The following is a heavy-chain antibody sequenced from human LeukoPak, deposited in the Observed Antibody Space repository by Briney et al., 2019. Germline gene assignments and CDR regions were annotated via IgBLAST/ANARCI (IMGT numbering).Heavy chain of an antibody. Sequence: SETLSLTCTVSGGSVTTYYWTWIRQPPGKGLEWIGYIFYNGNTKYNPALNSRVTMSVDTSKNQFSLRMSSVTAADTAVYYCARGGAHYQLPHCWFDPWGRGTLITVSS. D-gene: IGHD2-2*01. CDR1: GGSVTTYY. J-gene: IGHJ5*02. V-gene: IGHV4-59*02. CDR2: IFYNGNT. CDR3: ARGGAHYQLPHCWFDP.